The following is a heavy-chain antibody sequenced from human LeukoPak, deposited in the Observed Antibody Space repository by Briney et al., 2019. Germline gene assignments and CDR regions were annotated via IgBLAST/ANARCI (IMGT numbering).Heavy chain of an antibody. CDR2: ISAYNGNT. J-gene: IGHJ3*02. CDR1: GYTFTSYG. CDR3: ATSPEYYYDSSGTNNAFDI. Sequence: GASVKVSCKASGYTFTSYGISWVRQAPGQGLEWMGWISAYNGNTNYAQKLQGRVNMTTDTYPSTTYRALRSLRSDDTAVYYCATSPEYYYDSSGTNNAFDIWGQGTMVTVSS. D-gene: IGHD3-22*01. V-gene: IGHV1-18*01.